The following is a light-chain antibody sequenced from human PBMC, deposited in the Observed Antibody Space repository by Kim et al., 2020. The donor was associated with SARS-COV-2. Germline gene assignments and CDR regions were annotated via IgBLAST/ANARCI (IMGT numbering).Light chain of an antibody. Sequence: SVSREYRATLTCCAKLSGSSASAVYKHNPGHSPLLHIHETSTGATGIPARFSGSGSGTEFPRTISSLQSEVFAVYYCQQYHNMITFGQGTQVEIK. CDR3: QQYHNMIT. CDR2: ETS. CDR1: LSGSSA. J-gene: IGKJ5*01. V-gene: IGKV3D-15*01.